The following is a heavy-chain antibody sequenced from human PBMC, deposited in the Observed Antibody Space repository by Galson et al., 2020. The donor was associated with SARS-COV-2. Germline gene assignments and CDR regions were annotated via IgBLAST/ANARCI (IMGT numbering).Heavy chain of an antibody. D-gene: IGHD6-6*01. CDR1: GYTFTSYA. Sequence: ESLKISCKASGYTFTSYAMHWVRQAPGQRLEWMGWINAGNGNTKYSQKFQGRVTITRDTSASTAYMELSSLRSEDTAVYYCARDLPSSSSGYYYYYMDVWGKGTTVTVSS. CDR3: ARDLPSSSSGYYYYYMDV. J-gene: IGHJ6*03. V-gene: IGHV1-3*01. CDR2: INAGNGNT.